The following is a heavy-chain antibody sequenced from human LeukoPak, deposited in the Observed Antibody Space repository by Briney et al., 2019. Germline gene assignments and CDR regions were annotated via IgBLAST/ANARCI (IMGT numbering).Heavy chain of an antibody. CDR1: GYTFTGYY. V-gene: IGHV1-2*02. CDR3: ARSLMVRGALDY. CDR2: INPNSGGT. D-gene: IGHD3-10*01. Sequence: ASVKVSCKASGYTFTGYYMHWVRQAPGQGLEWMGWINPNSGGTNYAQKFQGRVTMTRDTSISTAYMELSRLRSDDTAVYYCARSLMVRGALDYWGQGTLVTVSS. J-gene: IGHJ4*02.